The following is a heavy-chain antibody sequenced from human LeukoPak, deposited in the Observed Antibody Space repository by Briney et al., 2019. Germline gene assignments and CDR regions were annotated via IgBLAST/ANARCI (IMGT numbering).Heavy chain of an antibody. CDR1: GGSFSGYY. CDR2: INHSGST. CDR3: ATRTTVTTGD. D-gene: IGHD4-17*01. V-gene: IGHV4-34*01. Sequence: SETLSLTCAVYGGSFSGYYWSWIRQPPGKGLEWIGEINHSGSTNYNPSLKSRVTISVDTSKNQFSLKLSSVTAADTAVYYCATRTTVTTGDWGQGTLVTVSS. J-gene: IGHJ4*02.